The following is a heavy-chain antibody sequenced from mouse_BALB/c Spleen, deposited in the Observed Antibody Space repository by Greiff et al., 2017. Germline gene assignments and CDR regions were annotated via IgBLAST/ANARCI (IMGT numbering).Heavy chain of an antibody. CDR3: AREDGYYGSSYEFFDY. J-gene: IGHJ2*01. V-gene: IGHV3-6*02. Sequence: VQLQQSGPSLVKPSQSLSLTCSVTGYSITSGYYWNWIRQFPGNKLEWMGYISYDGSNNYNPSLKNRISITRDTSKNQFFLKLNSVTTEDTATYYCAREDGYYGSSYEFFDYWGQGTTLTVSS. CDR2: ISYDGSN. CDR1: GYSITSGYY. D-gene: IGHD1-1*01.